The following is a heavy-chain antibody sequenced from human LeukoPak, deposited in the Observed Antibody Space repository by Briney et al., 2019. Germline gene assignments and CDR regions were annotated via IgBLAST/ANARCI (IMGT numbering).Heavy chain of an antibody. Sequence: GGSLRLSCAASGFTFSSYGLHWVRQAPGKGLEWVAFIRYDGSNKYYADSVKGRFTISRDNSKNTLYLQMNSLRAEDTAVYYCAKAIFGVVITEVFDYWGQGTLVTVSS. V-gene: IGHV3-30*02. CDR3: AKAIFGVVITEVFDY. CDR2: IRYDGSNK. CDR1: GFTFSSYG. J-gene: IGHJ4*02. D-gene: IGHD3-3*01.